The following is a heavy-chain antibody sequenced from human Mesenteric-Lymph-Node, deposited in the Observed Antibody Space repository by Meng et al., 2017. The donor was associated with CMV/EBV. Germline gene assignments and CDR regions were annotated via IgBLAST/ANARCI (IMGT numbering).Heavy chain of an antibody. J-gene: IGHJ4*02. Sequence: LTCTVYGGSFSDCYFNWIRQPPGKGLEWVGEINDSGATNDNPSLNRRVTISVDKSKNQFSLNLTSVTPADTAVYYCAASTLRAPFEFWGQGSLVTVSS. V-gene: IGHV4-34*01. CDR3: AASTLRAPFEF. CDR2: INDSGAT. D-gene: IGHD5/OR15-5a*01. CDR1: GGSFSDCY.